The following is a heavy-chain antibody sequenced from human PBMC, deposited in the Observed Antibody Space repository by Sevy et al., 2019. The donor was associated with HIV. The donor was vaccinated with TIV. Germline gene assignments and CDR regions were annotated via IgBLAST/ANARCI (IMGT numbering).Heavy chain of an antibody. Sequence: SETLSLTCTVSGGSISSYYWSWIRQPPGKGLEWIGYIYYSGSTNYNPSLKSRVTISVDTSKNQFSLKLSSVTAADTAVYYRAAQYYYDSSGYHITPYYYYGMDVWGQGTTVTVSS. CDR1: GGSISSYY. D-gene: IGHD3-22*01. V-gene: IGHV4-59*01. CDR3: AAQYYYDSSGYHITPYYYYGMDV. J-gene: IGHJ6*02. CDR2: IYYSGST.